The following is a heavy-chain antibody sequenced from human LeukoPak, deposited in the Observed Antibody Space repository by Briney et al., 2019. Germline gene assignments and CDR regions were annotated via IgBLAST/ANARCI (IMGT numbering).Heavy chain of an antibody. CDR3: ARGGVGITIFGVLYYFDY. J-gene: IGHJ4*02. CDR2: MNPNSGNT. Sequence: GASVKVSCKASGYTFTSYDINWVRQATGQGLEWMGWMNPNSGNTGYAQKFQGRVTMTRNTSISTAYMELSSLRSEDTAVYYCARGGVGITIFGVLYYFDYWGQGTLVTVSS. CDR1: GYTFTSYD. D-gene: IGHD3-3*01. V-gene: IGHV1-8*02.